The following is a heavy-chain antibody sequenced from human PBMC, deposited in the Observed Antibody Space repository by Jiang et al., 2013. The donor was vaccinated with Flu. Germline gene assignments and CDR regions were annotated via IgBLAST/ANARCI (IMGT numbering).Heavy chain of an antibody. CDR1: GYTFTNYG. CDR2: IRAYNKNT. J-gene: IGHJ4*02. Sequence: SGAEVKVSCKASGYTFTNYGIGWVRQAPGQGLEWMGWIRAYNKNTNYAEKFQGRVTMTTDTSTSTAYMELRSLRSDDTAVYYCARTANTPMVTGYWGQGTLVTVSS. CDR3: ARTANTPMVTGY. V-gene: IGHV1-18*01. D-gene: IGHD3-10*01.